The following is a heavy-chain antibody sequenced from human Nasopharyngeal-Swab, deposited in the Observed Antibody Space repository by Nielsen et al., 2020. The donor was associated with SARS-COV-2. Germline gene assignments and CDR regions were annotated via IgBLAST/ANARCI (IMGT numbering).Heavy chain of an antibody. J-gene: IGHJ6*02. CDR2: IYHSGST. D-gene: IGHD6-19*01. V-gene: IGHV4-4*02. CDR1: GGSISSSNW. CDR3: ARDNSGWVYGMDV. Sequence: SETLSLTCAVSGGSISSSNWWSWVRQPPGKGLEWIGEIYHSGSTNYNPSLKSRVTISVDKSKNQFSLKLSSVTAADTAVYYCARDNSGWVYGMDVWGQGTTVTVSS.